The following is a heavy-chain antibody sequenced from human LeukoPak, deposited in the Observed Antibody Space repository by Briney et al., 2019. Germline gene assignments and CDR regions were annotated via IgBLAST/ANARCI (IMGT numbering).Heavy chain of an antibody. Sequence: PSETLSLTCTVSGVSISSFYWSWIRQPAGKALEWIGRIYTSGSTNYNPSLKSRVTMSVDTPKNQFSLKLSSVTAADTAVYYCARQAAAGTFFYWGQGTLVTVSS. CDR2: IYTSGST. V-gene: IGHV4-4*07. CDR3: ARQAAAGTFFY. J-gene: IGHJ4*02. CDR1: GVSISSFY. D-gene: IGHD6-13*01.